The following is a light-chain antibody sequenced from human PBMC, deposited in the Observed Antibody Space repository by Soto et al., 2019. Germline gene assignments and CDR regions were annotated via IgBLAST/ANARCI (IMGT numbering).Light chain of an antibody. CDR1: SSDVGSYNR. CDR3: SSYTSSSTYV. J-gene: IGLJ1*01. Sequence: QSALNQPPSVSGSPGQSVTISCTGTSSDVGSYNRVSWYQQPPGTAPKLMIYEVSNRPSGVPDRFSGSKSGNTASLTISRLQAEDEADYYCSSYTSSSTYVFGTGTKVTVL. V-gene: IGLV2-18*02. CDR2: EVS.